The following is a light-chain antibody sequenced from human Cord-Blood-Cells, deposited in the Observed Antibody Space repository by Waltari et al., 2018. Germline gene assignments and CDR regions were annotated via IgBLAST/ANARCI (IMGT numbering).Light chain of an antibody. CDR2: DVS. Sequence: QSALTQPASVSGSPGQSITISCTGTSSDVGGYTMVSCYQQHPGKAPKLMIYDVSNRPSGVSTRFSGSKSGNTASLTISGLQAEDEADYYCSSYTSSSTLVFGTGTKVTVL. J-gene: IGLJ1*01. V-gene: IGLV2-14*01. CDR3: SSYTSSSTLV. CDR1: SSDVGGYTM.